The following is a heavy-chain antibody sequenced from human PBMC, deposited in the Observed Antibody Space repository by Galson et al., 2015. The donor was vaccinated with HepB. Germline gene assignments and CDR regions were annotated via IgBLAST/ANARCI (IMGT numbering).Heavy chain of an antibody. V-gene: IGHV3-33*08. CDR2: ISYDGSNK. CDR1: GLAFRKNG. J-gene: IGHJ4*02. CDR3: ASPFCTGGSCYPLWY. Sequence: SLRLSCAASGLAFRKNGMHWVRQAPGKGLEGVAVISYDGSNKEYADSVKGRFIISRDNSKNTLYLHVNNLRAEDTAVYYCASPFCTGGSCYPLWYWGQGTLVPISS. D-gene: IGHD2-15*01.